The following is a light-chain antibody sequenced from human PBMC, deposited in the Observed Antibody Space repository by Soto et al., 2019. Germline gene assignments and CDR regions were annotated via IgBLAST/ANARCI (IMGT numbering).Light chain of an antibody. Sequence: HSSYSLSLSSGGRATPSCRASQSVSNNYLAWYQQKPGQAPRLLIYDASNRATGIPARFSGSGSGTDFTLTISSLEPDDFAVYYCQQRADWPITFGQGTRLEI. J-gene: IGKJ5*01. V-gene: IGKV3-11*01. CDR3: QQRADWPIT. CDR2: DAS. CDR1: QSVSNNY.